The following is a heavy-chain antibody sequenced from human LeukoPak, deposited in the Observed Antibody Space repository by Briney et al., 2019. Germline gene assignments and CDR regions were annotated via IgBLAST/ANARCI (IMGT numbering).Heavy chain of an antibody. CDR3: VRVYGDYVGNWFDP. D-gene: IGHD4-17*01. J-gene: IGHJ5*02. CDR1: GGSISSYY. V-gene: IGHV4-59*01. Sequence: SETLSLTCTVSGGSISSYYWSWILQPPAKGLEWIGYIYYSGSTNYNPSLKSRVTISVDTSKNQCSLKLSSVTAADTGVYYCVRVYGDYVGNWFDPWGQGTLVTVSS. CDR2: IYYSGST.